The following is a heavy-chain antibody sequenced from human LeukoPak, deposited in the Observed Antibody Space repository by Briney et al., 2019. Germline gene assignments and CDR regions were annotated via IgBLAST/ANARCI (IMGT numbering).Heavy chain of an antibody. J-gene: IGHJ4*02. CDR2: IYYSGST. D-gene: IGHD5-24*01. V-gene: IGHV4-59*08. CDR1: GGSISSYY. Sequence: SSETLSLTCTVSGGSISSYYWSWIRQPPGKGLEWIGYIYYSGSTYYNPSLKSRVTISVDTSKNQFSLKLSSVTAADTAVYYCARQGKWLQLGYFDYWGQGTLVTVSS. CDR3: ARQGKWLQLGYFDY.